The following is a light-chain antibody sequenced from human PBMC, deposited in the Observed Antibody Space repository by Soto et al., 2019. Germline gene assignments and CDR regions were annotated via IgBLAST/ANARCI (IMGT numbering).Light chain of an antibody. CDR1: QSVSSY. Sequence: IVMTQSPATLSVSPGERATLSCRASQSVSSYLAWYQQKPGQAPRLLIYGASTRATGIPARFSGSGSGTEFTLTISSLQSEDFAVYCCQQYNNWPRTFGQGTKVEI. V-gene: IGKV3-15*01. CDR2: GAS. CDR3: QQYNNWPRT. J-gene: IGKJ1*01.